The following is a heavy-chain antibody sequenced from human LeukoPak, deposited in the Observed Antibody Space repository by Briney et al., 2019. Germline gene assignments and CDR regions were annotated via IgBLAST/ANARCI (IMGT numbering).Heavy chain of an antibody. CDR1: GVSFSGYY. D-gene: IGHD4-11*01. CDR3: ARWPRERNRITVTNYYYYMDV. Sequence: SETLSLTCTVYGVSFSGYYWSWIRQPPGKGLEWIGEINNNGNTNYNPSLKSRVTISVDTSKNQFSLKVSSVTAADSAVYYCARWPRERNRITVTNYYYYMDVWGRGTTVTVSS. CDR2: INNNGNT. J-gene: IGHJ6*03. V-gene: IGHV4-34*01.